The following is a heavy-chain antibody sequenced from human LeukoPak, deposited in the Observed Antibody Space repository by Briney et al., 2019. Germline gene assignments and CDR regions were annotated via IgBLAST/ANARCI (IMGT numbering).Heavy chain of an antibody. D-gene: IGHD7-27*01. Sequence: SVKVSCEASGGTFSSYAISWVRQAPGQGLEWMGGIIPIFGTANYAQKFQGRVTITADESTSTAYMELSSLRSEDTAVYYCARKLGSRIDWYFDLWGRGTLVTVSS. CDR1: GGTFSSYA. CDR2: IIPIFGTA. CDR3: ARKLGSRIDWYFDL. V-gene: IGHV1-69*01. J-gene: IGHJ2*01.